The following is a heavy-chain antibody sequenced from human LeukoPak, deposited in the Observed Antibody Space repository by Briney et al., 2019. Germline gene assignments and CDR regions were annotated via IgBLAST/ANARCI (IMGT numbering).Heavy chain of an antibody. J-gene: IGHJ5*02. CDR2: ISSSSSYI. CDR3: ARDGGYYDFWSGYYSYNWFDP. D-gene: IGHD3-3*01. CDR1: GFTFSSYS. V-gene: IGHV3-21*01. Sequence: GGSLRLSCAASGFTFSSYSMNWVRQAPGKGLAWVSSISSSSSYIYYADSVKGRFTISRDNAKNSLYLQMNSLRAEDTAVYYCARDGGYYDFWSGYYSYNWFDPWGQGTLVTVSS.